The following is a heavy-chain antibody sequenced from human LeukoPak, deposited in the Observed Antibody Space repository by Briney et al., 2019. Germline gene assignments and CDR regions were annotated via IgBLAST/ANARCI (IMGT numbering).Heavy chain of an antibody. CDR2: IYYSGST. V-gene: IGHV4-30-4*08. J-gene: IGHJ2*01. Sequence: SETLSLTCTVSGDSISSTDYYWTWIRQPPGKGLEFVGFIYYSGSTKYNPSLKSRVTISAATSKTRFSLRLSYATAADTAVYYCARIRRPHWYLDLWGRGTLVTVSS. CDR3: ARIRRPHWYLDL. CDR1: GDSISSTDYY. D-gene: IGHD3-3*01.